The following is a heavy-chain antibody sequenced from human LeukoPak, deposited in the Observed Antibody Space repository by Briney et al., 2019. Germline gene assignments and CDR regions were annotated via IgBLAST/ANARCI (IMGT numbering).Heavy chain of an antibody. V-gene: IGHV1-46*01. D-gene: IGHD3-22*01. CDR1: GYTFTSYY. J-gene: IGHJ3*02. CDR3: ARSRGDYYDKCAFDI. Sequence: GASVKVSCKASGYTFTSYYMHWVRQAPGQGLEWMGIINPSGGSTSYAQKFQGRVTMTRDTSTSTVYMELSSLRSEDTAVYYCARSRGDYYDKCAFDIWGQGTMVTVSS. CDR2: INPSGGST.